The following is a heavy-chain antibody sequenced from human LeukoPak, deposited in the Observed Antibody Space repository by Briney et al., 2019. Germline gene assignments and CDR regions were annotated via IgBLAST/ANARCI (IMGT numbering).Heavy chain of an antibody. CDR3: ARHKTSLYSGSLHPDY. CDR1: GYSFTTYW. D-gene: IGHD1-26*01. CDR2: THPGDSDT. J-gene: IGHJ4*02. Sequence: GESLKISCKGSGYSFTTYWIGWVRQMPGKGLEWMGITHPGDSDTRYSPSLQGQVTISVDKSISTAYLQWSSLKASDTAMYYCARHKTSLYSGSLHPDYWGQGTLVTVSS. V-gene: IGHV5-51*01.